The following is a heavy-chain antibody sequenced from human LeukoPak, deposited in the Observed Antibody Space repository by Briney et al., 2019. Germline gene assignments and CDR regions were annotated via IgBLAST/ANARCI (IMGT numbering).Heavy chain of an antibody. D-gene: IGHD3-10*01. CDR2: IYHSGST. Sequence: SETLSLTCTVSGYSISSGYYWGWIRQPPGKGLEWIGSIYHSGSTYYNPSLKSRVTISVDTSKNQFSLKLSSVTAADTAVYYCARGPDSGGFDYWGQGTLVTVSS. CDR1: GYSISSGYY. J-gene: IGHJ4*02. V-gene: IGHV4-38-2*02. CDR3: ARGPDSGGFDY.